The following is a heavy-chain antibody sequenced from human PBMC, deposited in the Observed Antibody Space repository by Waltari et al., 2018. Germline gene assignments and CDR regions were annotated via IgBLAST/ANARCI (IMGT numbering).Heavy chain of an antibody. CDR2: IRVTGGSA. CDR1: GFTFSSYA. Sequence: EVQLLESGGGLVQPGGSLRLSCAASGFTFSSYALIWVRQAPGKGPEWFSAIRVTGGSAYSADSVKGRFTISRDNSENTLYLQMNSLRVEDTAMYYCAKGRVPAAAIYYFDTWGQGTLVTVSS. CDR3: AKGRVPAAAIYYFDT. D-gene: IGHD2-2*01. V-gene: IGHV3-23*01. J-gene: IGHJ4*02.